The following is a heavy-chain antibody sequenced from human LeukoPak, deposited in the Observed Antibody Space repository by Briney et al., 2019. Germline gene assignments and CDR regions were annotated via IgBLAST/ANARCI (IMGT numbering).Heavy chain of an antibody. CDR3: AKVHCSSADCFTSGFDC. D-gene: IGHD2-2*02. Sequence: GGSLRLSCAASGFTFDDYAVHWVRQVPGKGLEWVSGFNWNTGNIDYADSVKGRFTISRDNAKNSLYLQMNSLRTEDTAFYYCAKVHCSSADCFTSGFDCWGQGTLVIVSS. V-gene: IGHV3-9*01. CDR2: FNWNTGNI. J-gene: IGHJ4*02. CDR1: GFTFDDYA.